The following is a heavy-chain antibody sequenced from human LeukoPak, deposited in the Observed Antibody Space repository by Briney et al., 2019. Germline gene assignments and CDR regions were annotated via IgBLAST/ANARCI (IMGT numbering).Heavy chain of an antibody. CDR3: ARDRVDSSGYFYYYGIDV. CDR1: GGSISTYF. V-gene: IGHV4-4*07. D-gene: IGHD3-22*01. Sequence: SETLSLTCTVSGGSISTYFWSWIRQPAGEGLEWIGRFYTSGSTSYNPSLKSRLTMSADTSKNQFSLKLRSVTAADTAVYYCARDRVDSSGYFYYYGIDVWGQGTTVTVSS. CDR2: FYTSGST. J-gene: IGHJ6*02.